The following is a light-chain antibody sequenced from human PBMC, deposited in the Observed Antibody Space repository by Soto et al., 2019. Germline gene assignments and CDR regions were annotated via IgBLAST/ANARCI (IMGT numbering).Light chain of an antibody. CDR1: SSDVGGYNY. V-gene: IGLV2-14*01. Sequence: QAVLTQPASVSGSPGQSITISGTGTSSDVGGYNYVSWYQQHQGKAPKLMIYDVSNRPSGVSNRFSGSKSGNTASLTISGLQAEDEADYYCSSYTSISTSYVFGTGTKLTVL. CDR2: DVS. CDR3: SSYTSISTSYV. J-gene: IGLJ1*01.